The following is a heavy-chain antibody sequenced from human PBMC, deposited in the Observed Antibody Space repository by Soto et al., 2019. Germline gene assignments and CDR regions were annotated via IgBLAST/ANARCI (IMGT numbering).Heavy chain of an antibody. Sequence: QVQLVQSGAEVKKPGSPVKVSCKASGGTFSKYAITWVRQAPGQGLEWMGGIIPIYGTTNFAKKIQGRVTISADESTSTAYMELSSLRSDDTAVYYCASALPFGDLFLFFDIWGQGTMVTVSS. J-gene: IGHJ3*02. CDR2: IIPIYGTT. CDR1: GGTFSKYA. CDR3: ASALPFGDLFLFFDI. D-gene: IGHD3-10*01. V-gene: IGHV1-69*01.